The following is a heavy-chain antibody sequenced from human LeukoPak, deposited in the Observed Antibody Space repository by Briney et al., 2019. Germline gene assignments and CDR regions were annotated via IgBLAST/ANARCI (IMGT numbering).Heavy chain of an antibody. Sequence: SVKVSCKTSGYTFSDYYIHWIPQAPGQGLEWMGGIIPIFGTANYAQKFQGRVTITADKSTSTAYMELSSLRSEDTAVYYCARGGLYCSGGSCLYYWGQGTLVTVSS. CDR2: IIPIFGTA. D-gene: IGHD2-15*01. V-gene: IGHV1-69*06. CDR1: GYTFSDYY. J-gene: IGHJ4*02. CDR3: ARGGLYCSGGSCLYY.